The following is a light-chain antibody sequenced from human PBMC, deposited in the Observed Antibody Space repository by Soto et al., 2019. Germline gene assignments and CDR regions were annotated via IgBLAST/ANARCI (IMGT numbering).Light chain of an antibody. CDR1: QSITSW. CDR2: DAS. CDR3: QQYDNLIWT. V-gene: IGKV1-33*01. J-gene: IGKJ1*01. Sequence: DIEMTQSPSTLSASVGDRVTITCGASQSITSWLAWYQKKPGKAPKLLIYDASNLETGVPSRLSGSGYGTDFTFTISSLQNEDIETYYCQQYDNLIWTFGQGTQVDIK.